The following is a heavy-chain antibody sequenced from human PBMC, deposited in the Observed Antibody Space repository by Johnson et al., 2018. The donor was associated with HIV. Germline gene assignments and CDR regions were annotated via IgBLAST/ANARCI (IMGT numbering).Heavy chain of an antibody. V-gene: IGHV3-30*18. CDR3: AKVGIEGPTSLLRAFEM. CDR2: ISYDGSNK. Sequence: QVQLVESGGGVVQPGRSLRLSCAASGFTFSNYGMHWVRQAPGKGLEWVAVISYDGSNKYYGDSVKGRFTISRDNSKNTLYLQMNSLRAEDTAVFYCAKVGIEGPTSLLRAFEMWGQGTMVTVSS. D-gene: IGHD1-26*01. CDR1: GFTFSNYG. J-gene: IGHJ3*02.